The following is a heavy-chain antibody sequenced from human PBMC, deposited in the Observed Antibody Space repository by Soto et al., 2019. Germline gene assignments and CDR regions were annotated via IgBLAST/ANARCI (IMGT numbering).Heavy chain of an antibody. CDR1: GFTFSSYW. V-gene: IGHV3-7*04. CDR2: IKQDGSEK. CDR3: ARFFYDSSGYLPSPYYYYYGMDV. Sequence: GGSLRLSCAASGFTFSSYWMSWVRQAPGKGLEWVANIKQDGSEKYYVVSVKGRFIISRDNAKNSLYLQMNSLRAEDTAVYYCARFFYDSSGYLPSPYYYYYGMDVWGQGTTVTVSS. J-gene: IGHJ6*02. D-gene: IGHD3-22*01.